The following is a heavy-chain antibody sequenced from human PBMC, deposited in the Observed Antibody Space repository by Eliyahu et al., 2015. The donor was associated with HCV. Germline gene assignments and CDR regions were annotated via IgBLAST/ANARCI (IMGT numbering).Heavy chain of an antibody. V-gene: IGHV4-59*01. CDR1: GDSISSYS. CDR2: IFDSETI. D-gene: IGHD2/OR15-2a*01. J-gene: IGHJ1*01. CDR3: AREENQYFQH. Sequence: QVQLQESGPGLVKPSETLSLXCSVSGDSISSYSWSWIRQPPGKGLEWIGSIFDSETINHNPSLKSRLTISVDTSKNKFSLRLTSVTAADTAMYYCAREENQYFQHWGQGSLVTVSS.